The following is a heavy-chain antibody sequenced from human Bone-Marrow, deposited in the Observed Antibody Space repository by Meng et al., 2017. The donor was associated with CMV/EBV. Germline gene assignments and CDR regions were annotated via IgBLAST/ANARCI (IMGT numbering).Heavy chain of an antibody. V-gene: IGHV4-61*01. D-gene: IGHD2-15*01. CDR2: IYYTGST. CDR3: AREPNCSGGNCYSHWFDP. CDR1: GDSVSSGSYY. J-gene: IGHJ5*02. Sequence: SETLSLTCTVSGDSVSSGSYYWSWIRQPPGKGLEWLGYIYYTGSTNYNPSLKSRVTISVDMSKNQFSLKLTSVTAADTAVYYCAREPNCSGGNCYSHWFDPWGQGTLVTVSS.